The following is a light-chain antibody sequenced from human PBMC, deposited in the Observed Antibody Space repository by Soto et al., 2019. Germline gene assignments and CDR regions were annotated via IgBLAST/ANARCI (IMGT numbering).Light chain of an antibody. J-gene: IGLJ2*01. V-gene: IGLV2-23*01. CDR1: SSDVGSYNL. CDR3: CSYAGSSTV. Sequence: QSALTQPASVSGSPGQSITISCTGTSSDVGSYNLVSWYQQHPGKAPKLMIYECSKRPSGVSNRFSGSKSGNTASLTISGLQAEDEADYYCCSYAGSSTVFGGGTQLTVL. CDR2: ECS.